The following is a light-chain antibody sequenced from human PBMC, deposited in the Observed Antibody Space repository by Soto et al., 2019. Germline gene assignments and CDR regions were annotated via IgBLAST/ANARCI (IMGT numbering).Light chain of an antibody. V-gene: IGKV3D-15*01. CDR3: RQHYNWWTFT. J-gene: IGKJ1*01. CDR1: QSVGIN. CDR2: DTS. Sequence: EVVMTQSPATLSVSPGERATLSCRASQSVGINLSWYQQKPGQAPRILIYDTSTRATGIPARFSSSGSGTDFTLTISSRQHAEYAVIYCRQHYNWWTFTFGQGTKVDI.